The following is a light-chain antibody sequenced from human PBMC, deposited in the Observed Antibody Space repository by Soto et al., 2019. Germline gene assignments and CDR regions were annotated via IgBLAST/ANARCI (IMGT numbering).Light chain of an antibody. J-gene: IGKJ5*01. Sequence: DIVMTQTPLSLPVTPGGPASISCRFSQGFLVSADGNTYLDWYVQKPGQSPQLLIYTLSSRASGVPDRFSGIGSRTDFTLKISRVEAEDVGVYYCMQRREFPITFGQGTRLEIK. V-gene: IGKV2-40*01. CDR2: TLS. CDR3: MQRREFPIT. CDR1: QGFLVSADGNTY.